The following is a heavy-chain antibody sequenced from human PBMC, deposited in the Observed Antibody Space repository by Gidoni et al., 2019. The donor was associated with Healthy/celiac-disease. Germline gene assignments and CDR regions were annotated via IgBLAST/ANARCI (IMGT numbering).Heavy chain of an antibody. Sequence: EVQLLESGGGLVQPGGSLRLSCAASGFTFISYARSWVRQAPVEGLEWVSAISGSGGSTYYADSVKVRFTISRDNSKNTLYLQMNSLRAEDTAVYYCAKVGRYFDWLLGTLDYWGQGTLVTVSS. CDR3: AKVGRYFDWLLGTLDY. V-gene: IGHV3-23*01. D-gene: IGHD3-9*01. CDR1: GFTFISYA. CDR2: ISGSGGST. J-gene: IGHJ4*02.